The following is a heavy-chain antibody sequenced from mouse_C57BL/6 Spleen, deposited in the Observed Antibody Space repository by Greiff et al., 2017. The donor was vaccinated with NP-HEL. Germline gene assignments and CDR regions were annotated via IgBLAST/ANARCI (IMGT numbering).Heavy chain of an antibody. CDR3: AKNGGNPYYAMDY. J-gene: IGHJ4*01. CDR2: IWRGGST. V-gene: IGHV2-5*01. CDR1: GFSLTSYG. Sequence: VQRVESGPGLVQPSQSLSITCTVSGFSLTSYGVHWVRQSPGKGLEWLGVIWRGGSTDYNAAFMSRLSITKDNSKSQVFFKMNSLQADDTAIYYCAKNGGNPYYAMDYWGQGTSVTVSS.